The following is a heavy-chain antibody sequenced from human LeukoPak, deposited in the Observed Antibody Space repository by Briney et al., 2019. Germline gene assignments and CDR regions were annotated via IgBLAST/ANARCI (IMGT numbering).Heavy chain of an antibody. Sequence: GGSLRLSCAASGFTVSSNYMSWVRQAPGKGLEWVSVIYSGGSTYYADSVKGRFTISRDNSKNTLYLQMNSLRAEDTAVYYCARGSFPCYFDYWGQGTLVTVSS. J-gene: IGHJ4*02. V-gene: IGHV3-66*01. CDR2: IYSGGST. CDR1: GFTVSSNY. D-gene: IGHD3-10*01. CDR3: ARGSFPCYFDY.